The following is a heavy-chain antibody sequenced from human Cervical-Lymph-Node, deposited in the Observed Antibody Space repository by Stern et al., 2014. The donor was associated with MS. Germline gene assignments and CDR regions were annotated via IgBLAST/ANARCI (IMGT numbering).Heavy chain of an antibody. Sequence: VQLVESGGGVVQPGRSLRLSCAASGFSFSRYAMHWVRQAPGKGLEWVALICDDGSHPYYADSVTGRFTITRDNFKNTLYLQMNSLRAEDTAVYYCASAYSSSHYYFDYWGQGTLVTVSS. CDR1: GFSFSRYA. V-gene: IGHV3-33*01. J-gene: IGHJ4*02. D-gene: IGHD6-13*01. CDR2: ICDDGSHP. CDR3: ASAYSSSHYYFDY.